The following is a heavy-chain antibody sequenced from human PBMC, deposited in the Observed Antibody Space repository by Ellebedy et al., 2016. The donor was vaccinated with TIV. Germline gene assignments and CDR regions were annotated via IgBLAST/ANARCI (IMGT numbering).Heavy chain of an antibody. CDR2: INSGGTII. CDR3: ARPPAAVAGQDY. Sequence: GESLKISCAAPGFTFSNYYMNWIRLAPGKGLEWISYINSGGTIIYYADSVKGRFTISRDNAKNSLYLQMHSLRAEDTAVYYCARPPAAVAGQDYWGQGTLVTASS. D-gene: IGHD6-19*01. V-gene: IGHV3-11*01. CDR1: GFTFSNYY. J-gene: IGHJ4*02.